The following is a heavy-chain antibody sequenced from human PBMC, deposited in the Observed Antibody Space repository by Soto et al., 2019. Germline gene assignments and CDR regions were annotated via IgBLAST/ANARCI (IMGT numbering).Heavy chain of an antibody. V-gene: IGHV3-73*01. CDR1: GFTFCDSA. Sequence: PGGSLRLSCAASGFTFCDSALHWVRQASGRGLEWVGRIRSKTDNYATAYAASLKGRFTISRDDSKNTAYLEMNNLKTEDTAVYYCRGMKTEDAFDIWGQGTMVTVSS. CDR3: RGMKTEDAFDI. J-gene: IGHJ3*02. D-gene: IGHD3-16*01. CDR2: IRSKTDNYAT.